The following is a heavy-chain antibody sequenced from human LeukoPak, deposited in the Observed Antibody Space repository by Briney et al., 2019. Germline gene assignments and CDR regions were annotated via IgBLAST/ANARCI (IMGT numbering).Heavy chain of an antibody. CDR1: X. V-gene: IGHV3-23*01. CDR2: ISGSGGST. J-gene: IGHJ4*02. D-gene: IGHD1-26*01. CDR3: AKRGSYYEFDY. Sequence: XXXXXRQAPGKGLEWVSVISGSGGSTYYADSVKGRFTISRDNSKNTLYLQMNSLRAEDTAVYYCAKRGSYYEFDYWGQGTLVTVSS.